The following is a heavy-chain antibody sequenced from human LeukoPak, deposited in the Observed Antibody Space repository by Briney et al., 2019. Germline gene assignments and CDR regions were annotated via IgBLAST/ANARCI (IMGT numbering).Heavy chain of an antibody. CDR1: GGPNNSHY. Sequence: SETLPLTCTVSGGPNNSHYWSWIRQPPGKGLECIGYIYYSGSTKYNPSLNSRATISLDTSKNQYCLKLTSVTAADTAVYYCARDGDSGCWFDSWGQGALVTVSS. CDR2: IYYSGST. V-gene: IGHV4-59*11. CDR3: ARDGDSGCWFDS. J-gene: IGHJ5*01. D-gene: IGHD6-25*01.